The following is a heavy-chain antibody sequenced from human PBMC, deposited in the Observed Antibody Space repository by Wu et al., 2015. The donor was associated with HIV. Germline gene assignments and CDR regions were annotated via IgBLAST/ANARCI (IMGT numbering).Heavy chain of an antibody. D-gene: IGHD6-13*01. J-gene: IGHJ5*02. V-gene: IGHV1-69*05. CDR3: ASAPSSIAAAGGYWFDP. CDR2: IIPIFGTA. Sequence: QVQLVQSGAEVKKPGSSVKVSCKASGGTFSSYAISWVRQAPGQGLEWMGGIIPIFGTANYAQKFQGRVTITTDESTSTAYMELSSLRSEDTAVYYCASAPSSIAAAGGYWFDPWGQGTLVTVSS. CDR1: GGTFSSYA.